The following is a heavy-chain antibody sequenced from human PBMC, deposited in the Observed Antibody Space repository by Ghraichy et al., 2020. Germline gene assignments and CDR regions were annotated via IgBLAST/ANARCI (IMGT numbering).Heavy chain of an antibody. J-gene: IGHJ4*02. CDR1: GFTFSTYT. CDR3: ARKDFFNSGTYYIPFFDS. CDR2: ISSSSGSI. Sequence: GESLKISCVTSGFTFSTYTMGWVRQAPGKGLEWVSSISSSSGSIFYADSVKGRFTISRDNAKNSLYLQMNSLRDEDTAVYFCARKDFFNSGTYYIPFFDSWGQGTLVTVSS. D-gene: IGHD3-10*01. V-gene: IGHV3-48*02.